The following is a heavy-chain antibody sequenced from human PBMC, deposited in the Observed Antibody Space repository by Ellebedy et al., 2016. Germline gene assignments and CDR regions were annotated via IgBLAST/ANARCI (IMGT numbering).Heavy chain of an antibody. CDR3: ARVADGWYGLGTFDS. CDR1: GFTFSDYY. J-gene: IGHJ4*01. V-gene: IGHV3-11*01. Sequence: GESLKISXAASGFTFSDYYMSWIRQAPGKGLEWVSDISSSGTTTYYADSVKGRFTISRDNAKNSLYLQMNSLRAEDTAMYYCARVADGWYGLGTFDSWGHGTLVTVSS. D-gene: IGHD6-19*01. CDR2: ISSSGTTT.